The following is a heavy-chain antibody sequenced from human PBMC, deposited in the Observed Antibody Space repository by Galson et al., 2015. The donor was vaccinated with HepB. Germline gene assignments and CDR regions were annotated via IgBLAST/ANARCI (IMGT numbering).Heavy chain of an antibody. V-gene: IGHV3-48*02. Sequence: PLRLYCAAPGLTFSRYLMNWVRQAPGKGLEWVSYMSSSNTIYYAVTVKGQFTISRDNAKSSLYLQMNSLRDEDTAVYYSSRDISGWYDFDYWGQGTLVTVSS. J-gene: IGHJ4*02. D-gene: IGHD6-19*01. CDR1: GLTFSRYL. CDR3: SRDISGWYDFDY. CDR2: MSSSNTI.